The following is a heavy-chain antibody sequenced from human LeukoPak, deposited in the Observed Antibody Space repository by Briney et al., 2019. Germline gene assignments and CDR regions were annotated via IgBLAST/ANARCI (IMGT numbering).Heavy chain of an antibody. D-gene: IGHD6-13*01. CDR1: GFSISSSSYY. CDR3: ATPGGKAAAGHPTEY. Sequence: SETLSLTCTVSGFSISSSSYYWGWIRQPPGKGLEWIGSIYYSGSTYYNPSLKSRVTISVDTSKNQFSLKLSSVAAADTAVYYCATPGGKAAAGHPTEYWGQGTLVTVSS. V-gene: IGHV4-39*01. CDR2: IYYSGST. J-gene: IGHJ4*02.